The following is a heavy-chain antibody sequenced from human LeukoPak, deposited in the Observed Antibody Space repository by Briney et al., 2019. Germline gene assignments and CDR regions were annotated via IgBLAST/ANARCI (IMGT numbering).Heavy chain of an antibody. J-gene: IGHJ5*02. CDR2: ISSSGSTI. Sequence: QTGGSLRLSCAASGFTFSSYAMSWVRQAPGKGLEWVSYISSSGSTIYYADSVKGRFTISRDNAKNSLYLQMNSLRAEDTAVYYCLVDTAMVTGNWFDPWGQGTLVTASS. CDR3: LVDTAMVTGNWFDP. CDR1: GFTFSSYA. D-gene: IGHD5-18*01. V-gene: IGHV3-48*04.